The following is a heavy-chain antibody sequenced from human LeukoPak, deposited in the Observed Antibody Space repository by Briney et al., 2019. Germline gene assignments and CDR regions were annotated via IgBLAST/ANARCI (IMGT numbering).Heavy chain of an antibody. Sequence: GGSPRLSCAASGFTFSSYNMNWVRQAPGRGLEWISYISSTGSTRYHADSVKGRFTISRDNAKNSLYLQMSSLRAEDTAVYYCARGDNWNYFDYWGQGTLVTVSS. CDR2: ISSTGSTR. D-gene: IGHD1-20*01. CDR3: ARGDNWNYFDY. V-gene: IGHV3-48*01. J-gene: IGHJ4*02. CDR1: GFTFSSYN.